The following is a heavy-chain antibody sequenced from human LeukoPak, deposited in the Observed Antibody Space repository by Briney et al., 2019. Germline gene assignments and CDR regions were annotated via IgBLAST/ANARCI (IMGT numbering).Heavy chain of an antibody. J-gene: IGHJ5*02. CDR2: IWYDGSNK. Sequence: GRSLRLSCAASGFTFSSYGMHWVRQAPGKGLEWVAVIWYDGSNKYYADSVKGRFTISRDNSKNTLYLQMNSLRAEDTAVYYCARLYGDHNNNNWFDPWGQGTLVTVSS. CDR1: GFTFSSYG. D-gene: IGHD4-17*01. V-gene: IGHV3-33*01. CDR3: ARLYGDHNNNNWFDP.